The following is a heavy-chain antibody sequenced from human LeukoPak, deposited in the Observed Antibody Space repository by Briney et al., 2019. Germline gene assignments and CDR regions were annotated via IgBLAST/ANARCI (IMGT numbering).Heavy chain of an antibody. D-gene: IGHD1-1*01. J-gene: IGHJ6*02. Sequence: PGGSLRLSCAASGFTFSSYEMNWVRQAPGKGLEWVSYISSSGNTIYYADSVKGRFTISGDNAKNSLYLQMNSLRADDTAVYYCARELSAGTTGMDVWGQGTTVTVSS. CDR1: GFTFSSYE. CDR3: ARELSAGTTGMDV. CDR2: ISSSGNTI. V-gene: IGHV3-48*03.